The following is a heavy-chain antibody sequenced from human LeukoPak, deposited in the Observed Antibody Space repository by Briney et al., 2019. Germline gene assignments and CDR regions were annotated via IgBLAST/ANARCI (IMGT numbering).Heavy chain of an antibody. V-gene: IGHV1-18*01. CDR1: GYTFTSYG. CDR3: ARDTYSSSWYGDFDY. Sequence: GASVKVSCKASGYTFTSYGISWVRQAPGQGLEWMGWISAYNGNTNYAQKLQGRVTMTTDTSTSTAYMELRSLRSDDTAVYYCARDTYSSSWYGDFDYWGQGTLVTVSS. D-gene: IGHD6-13*01. CDR2: ISAYNGNT. J-gene: IGHJ4*02.